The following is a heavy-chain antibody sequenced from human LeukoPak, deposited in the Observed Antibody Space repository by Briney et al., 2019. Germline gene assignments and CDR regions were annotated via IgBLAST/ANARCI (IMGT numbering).Heavy chain of an antibody. D-gene: IGHD3-10*01. J-gene: IGHJ1*01. CDR1: GFTFSSYE. CDR3: VRSITMFQY. V-gene: IGHV3-48*03. CDR2: ISSSGSTI. Sequence: GGSLRLSCAASGFTFSSYEMNWVRQAPGKGLEWVSYISSSGSTIYYADSVKGRFTISRDNAKNSISLQMNSLRVEDTALYYCVRSITMFQYWGQGTLVTVSS.